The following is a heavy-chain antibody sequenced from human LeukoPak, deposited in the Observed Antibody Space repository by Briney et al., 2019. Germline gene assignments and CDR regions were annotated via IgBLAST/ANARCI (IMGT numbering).Heavy chain of an antibody. CDR2: INQSGST. CDR1: GGSISSSSYY. J-gene: IGHJ5*02. CDR3: ARTSGQYDFWSGDYSGGVFSWFDP. V-gene: IGHV4-39*07. D-gene: IGHD3-3*01. Sequence: KTSETLSLTCTVSGGSISSSSYYWSWIRQSPGKGLEWIGEINQSGSTHYNPALKSRVTISVDSSTNNQFSLSLSSVTAADTAVYYCARTSGQYDFWSGDYSGGVFSWFDPWGQGTLVTVSS.